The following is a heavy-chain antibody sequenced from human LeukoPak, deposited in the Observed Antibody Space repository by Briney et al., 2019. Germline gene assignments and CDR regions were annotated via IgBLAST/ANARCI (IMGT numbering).Heavy chain of an antibody. D-gene: IGHD2-2*01. CDR3: ARDSGIVVVPAIDY. V-gene: IGHV3-21*01. CDR1: GFTFSSYS. CDR2: ISSSSSYI. Sequence: PGGSLRLSCQASGFTFSSYSMNWVGQAPGKGLEWASSISSSSSYIYYADSVKGRFTISRDNAKNSLYLQMNSLRAEDTAVYYCARDSGIVVVPAIDYWGQGTLVTVSS. J-gene: IGHJ4*02.